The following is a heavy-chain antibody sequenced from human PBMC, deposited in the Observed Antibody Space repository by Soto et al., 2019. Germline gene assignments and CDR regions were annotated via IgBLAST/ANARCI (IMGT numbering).Heavy chain of an antibody. CDR2: IKQDGSEK. D-gene: IGHD2-2*01. CDR1: GFTFSGYW. J-gene: IGHJ4*02. V-gene: IGHV3-7*01. CDR3: AKNNRYCSSTNCFVFDY. Sequence: PGGSLRLSCAASGFTFSGYWMSWVRQAPGKGLEWVANIKQDGSEKYYVDSVKGRFTISRDNAKNSLYLLMNSLRAEDTAVYYCAKNNRYCSSTNCFVFDYWGQGTLVPVSS.